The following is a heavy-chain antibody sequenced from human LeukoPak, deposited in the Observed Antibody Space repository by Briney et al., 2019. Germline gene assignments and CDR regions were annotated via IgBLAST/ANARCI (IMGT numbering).Heavy chain of an antibody. J-gene: IGHJ4*02. CDR1: GFTFSNYS. CDR3: ARDSSDAAMVV. V-gene: IGHV3-48*01. Sequence: QPGGSLRLSCAASGFTFSNYSMNWVRQAPGKGLEWVSYISSSSTTIYYADSVKGRFTISRDNAKNSLFLQMNSLRAEDTAVYYCARDSSDAAMVVWGQGTLVTVSS. D-gene: IGHD5-18*01. CDR2: ISSSSTTI.